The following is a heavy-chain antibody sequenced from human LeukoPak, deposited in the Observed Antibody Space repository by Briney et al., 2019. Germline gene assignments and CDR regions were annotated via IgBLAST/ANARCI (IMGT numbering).Heavy chain of an antibody. CDR2: IKSKTDGGTT. D-gene: IGHD2-21*02. CDR3: TTLSTLYCGGDCYTVDY. J-gene: IGHJ4*02. Sequence: PGGSLRLSCAASGFTFSNAWMSWVRQAPGKGLEWVGRIKSKTDGGTTDYAAPVKGRFTISRDDSKNTLYLQMNSLKTEDTAVYYCTTLSTLYCGGDCYTVDYWGQGTLVTVSS. CDR1: GFTFSNAW. V-gene: IGHV3-15*01.